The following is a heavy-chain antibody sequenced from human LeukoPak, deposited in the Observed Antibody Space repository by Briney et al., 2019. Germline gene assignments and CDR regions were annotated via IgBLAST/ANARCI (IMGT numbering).Heavy chain of an antibody. V-gene: IGHV4-30-2*01. J-gene: IGHJ5*02. Sequence: SETLSLTCAVPGGSISSGGYSWSWIRQPPGKGLEWIGYIYHSGSTYYNPSLKSRVTISVDRSKNQFSLKLSSVTAADTAVYYCARDGYGSGPWGQGTLVTVSS. D-gene: IGHD3-10*01. CDR3: ARDGYGSGP. CDR2: IYHSGST. CDR1: GGSISSGGYS.